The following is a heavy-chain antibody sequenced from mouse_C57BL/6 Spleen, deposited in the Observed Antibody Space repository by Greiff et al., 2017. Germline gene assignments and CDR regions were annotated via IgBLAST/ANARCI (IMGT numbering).Heavy chain of an antibody. Sequence: QVQLQQSGAELVRPGTSVTLSCKASGYTFTDYEMHWVKQTPVHGLEWIGAIDPETGGTAYNQKFKGKAILTADKSSSTAYMELRSLTSEDSAVYFCTSDEYDKDGLAYWGQGTLVTVSA. J-gene: IGHJ3*01. D-gene: IGHD2-4*01. V-gene: IGHV1-15*01. CDR3: TSDEYDKDGLAY. CDR2: IDPETGGT. CDR1: GYTFTDYE.